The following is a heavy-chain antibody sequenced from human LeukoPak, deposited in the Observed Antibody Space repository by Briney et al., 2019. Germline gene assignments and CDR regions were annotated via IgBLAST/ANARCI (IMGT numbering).Heavy chain of an antibody. CDR1: GFTFSSYS. CDR2: ISSSSSTI. Sequence: PGGSLRLSCAASGFTFSSYSMNWVRQAPGKGLEWVSYISSSSSTIYYADSVKGRFTISRDNAKNSLYLQMNSLRAEDTAVYYCARVLRHQQPYYYYYGMDVWGQGTTVTVSS. D-gene: IGHD1/OR15-1a*01. V-gene: IGHV3-48*01. CDR3: ARVLRHQQPYYYYYGMDV. J-gene: IGHJ6*02.